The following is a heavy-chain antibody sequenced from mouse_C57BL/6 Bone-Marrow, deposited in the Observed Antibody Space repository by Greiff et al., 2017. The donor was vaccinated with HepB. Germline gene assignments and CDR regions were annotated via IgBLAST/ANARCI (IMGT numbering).Heavy chain of an antibody. Sequence: QVQLQQSGAELARPGASVKMSCKASGYTFTSYTMHWVKQRPGQGLEWIGYINPSSGYTKYNQKFKDKATLTADKSSSTAYMQLSSLTSEDSAVYYCARRAIVDWYFDVWGTGTTVTVSS. J-gene: IGHJ1*03. D-gene: IGHD2-12*01. CDR3: ARRAIVDWYFDV. V-gene: IGHV1-4*01. CDR1: GYTFTSYT. CDR2: INPSSGYT.